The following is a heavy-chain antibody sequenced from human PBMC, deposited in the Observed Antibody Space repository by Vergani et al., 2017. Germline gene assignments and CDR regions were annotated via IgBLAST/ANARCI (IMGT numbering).Heavy chain of an antibody. CDR2: IYPGGSDT. CDR3: ARSRDASVFDM. D-gene: IGHD5-24*01. J-gene: IGHJ3*02. Sequence: EVQLVQSGAEVKKPGESLKISCQGSGYIFTSYWIGWVRQMPGKGLGWMGIIYPGGSDTRYSPSFQGQVTISADKSISTAYLQWNSLKASDTAMYYCARSRDASVFDMWGQGTMVTVSS. V-gene: IGHV5-51*01. CDR1: GYIFTSYW.